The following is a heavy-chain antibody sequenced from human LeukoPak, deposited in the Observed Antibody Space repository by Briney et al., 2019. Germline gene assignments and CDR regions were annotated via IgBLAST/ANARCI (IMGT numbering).Heavy chain of an antibody. J-gene: IGHJ4*02. CDR2: ISTDSTYT. CDR1: GFTFSSYP. V-gene: IGHV3-23*01. CDR3: AKGEGYCGGGTCYRYFDS. Sequence: GGSLRLSCAASGFTFSSYPMSWVRQAPGKGLEWVSIISTDSTYTFYAHSVKGRFTISRDNSKATLYLQTTSLGVEDTAVYFCAKGEGYCGGGTCYRYFDSWGQGTLVTVSS. D-gene: IGHD2-15*01.